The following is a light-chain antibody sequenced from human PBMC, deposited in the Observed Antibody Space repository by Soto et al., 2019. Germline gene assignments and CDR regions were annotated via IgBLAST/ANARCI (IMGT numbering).Light chain of an antibody. CDR3: EAWDDSLNGPV. Sequence: QSVLTQPPSASGTPGQRVTISCSGSSSNIGSNTVNWYQQLPGTAPKLLIYSNNQRPSGVPDRFSGSKSVTSASLAISGLQSEDEADYYCEAWDDSLNGPVFGGGTKLTVL. V-gene: IGLV1-44*01. CDR1: SSNIGSNT. J-gene: IGLJ2*01. CDR2: SNN.